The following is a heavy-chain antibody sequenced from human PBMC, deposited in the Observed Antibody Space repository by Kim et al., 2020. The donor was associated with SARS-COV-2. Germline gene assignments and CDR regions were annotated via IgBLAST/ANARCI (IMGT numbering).Heavy chain of an antibody. CDR1: GYTFTSYA. D-gene: IGHD3-22*01. CDR2: INAGNGNT. J-gene: IGHJ5*01. V-gene: IGHV1-3*01. Sequence: ASVKVSCKASGYTFTSYAMHWVRQAPGQRLEWMGWINAGNGNTKYSQKFQGRVTITRDTSASTAYMELSSLRSEDTAVYYCARHGAYYYDSSGYYSLLNWVDPWGQGTLVTVSS. CDR3: ARHGAYYYDSSGYYSLLNWVDP.